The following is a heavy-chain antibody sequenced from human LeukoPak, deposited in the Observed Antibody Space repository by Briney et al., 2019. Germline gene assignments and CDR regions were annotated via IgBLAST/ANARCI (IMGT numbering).Heavy chain of an antibody. D-gene: IGHD3-10*01. CDR3: ARDGYATGSHDY. Sequence: GGSLRLSCAVSGFTFRSYWMTWVRQAPGKGLEWVGNINQDGSAKYYVDSVKGRFTISRDNAKNSLCLQLNSLRAEDTAVYYCARDGYATGSHDYWGRGALVTVSS. V-gene: IGHV3-7*04. CDR2: INQDGSAK. J-gene: IGHJ4*02. CDR1: GFTFRSYW.